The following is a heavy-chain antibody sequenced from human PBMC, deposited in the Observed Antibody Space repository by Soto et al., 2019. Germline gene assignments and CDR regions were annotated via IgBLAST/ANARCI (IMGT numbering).Heavy chain of an antibody. CDR3: ARIITPTAAAGPYFDY. CDR1: GFSLSNARMG. Sequence: GSGPTLVNPTETLTLTCTVSGFSLSNARMGVSWIRQPPGKALEWLAHIFSNDEKSYSTSLKSRLTISKDTSKSQVVLTMTNMDPVDTATYYCARIITPTAAAGPYFDYWGQGTLVTVSS. D-gene: IGHD6-13*01. J-gene: IGHJ4*02. V-gene: IGHV2-26*01. CDR2: IFSNDEK.